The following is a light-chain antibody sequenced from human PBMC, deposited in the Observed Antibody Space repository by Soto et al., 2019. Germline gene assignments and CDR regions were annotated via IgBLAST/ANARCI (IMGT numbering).Light chain of an antibody. CDR2: AAS. V-gene: IGKV1-12*01. J-gene: IGKJ1*01. CDR1: QGISTW. Sequence: DIQMPQSPSSVSASVGDRDTITCRSCQGISTWLAWYQQKPGKAPKLLIYAASSLQSGVPSRFSGSGSWTDFTLTISTLQAEDFATYSCQQGNSFPWTFGLGTKVEIK. CDR3: QQGNSFPWT.